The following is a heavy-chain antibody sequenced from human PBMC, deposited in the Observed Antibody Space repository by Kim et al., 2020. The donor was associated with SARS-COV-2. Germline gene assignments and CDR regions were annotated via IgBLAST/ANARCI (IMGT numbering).Heavy chain of an antibody. V-gene: IGHV3-11*04. J-gene: IGHJ4*02. D-gene: IGHD2-21*01. CDR3: ERGHEVIDDY. CDR2: SPI. Sequence: SPINYAESAKGRFTPPRDNVKKSLYLQMNSLRAEDTAVYYCERGHEVIDDYWGQGTLVTVSS.